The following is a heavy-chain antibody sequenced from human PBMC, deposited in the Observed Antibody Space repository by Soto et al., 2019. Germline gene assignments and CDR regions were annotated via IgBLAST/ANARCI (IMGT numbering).Heavy chain of an antibody. D-gene: IGHD5-12*01. CDR3: AAGGGLPRYY. J-gene: IGHJ4*02. CDR2: IYHSGST. CDR1: GGSISSTNYY. V-gene: IGHV4-39*07. Sequence: SETLSLTCSVSGGSISSTNYYWAWIRQPPGKGLEWIGYIYHSGSTYYNPSLKSRVTISVDRSKNQFSLKLSSVTAADTAVYYCAAGGGLPRYYWGQGTLVTVSS.